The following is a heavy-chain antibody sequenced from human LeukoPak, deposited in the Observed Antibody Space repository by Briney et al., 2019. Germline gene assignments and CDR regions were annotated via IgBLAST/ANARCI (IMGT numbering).Heavy chain of an antibody. CDR3: ASEGQLAYDAHFDY. J-gene: IGHJ4*02. CDR1: GGTFSSDA. D-gene: IGHD6-6*01. Sequence: SVKVSCKASGGTFSSDAISWVRQAPGQGLEWMGGIIPIFGTANYAQKFQGRVTITTDESTSTAYMELSSLRSEDTAVYYCASEGQLAYDAHFDYWGQGTLVTVSS. V-gene: IGHV1-69*05. CDR2: IIPIFGTA.